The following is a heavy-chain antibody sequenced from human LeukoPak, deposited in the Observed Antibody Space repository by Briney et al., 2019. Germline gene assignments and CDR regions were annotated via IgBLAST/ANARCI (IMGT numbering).Heavy chain of an antibody. D-gene: IGHD6-19*01. CDR3: ARGYNLLGQWLVD. Sequence: SETLSLTCAVYGGSFSGYYWSWIRQPPGKGLEWIGEINHSGSTNYNPSLKSRVTISVDTSKNQFSLQLNSVTPEDTAVYYCARGYNLLGQWLVDWGQGTLVTVSS. CDR1: GGSFSGYY. J-gene: IGHJ4*02. CDR2: INHSGST. V-gene: IGHV4-34*01.